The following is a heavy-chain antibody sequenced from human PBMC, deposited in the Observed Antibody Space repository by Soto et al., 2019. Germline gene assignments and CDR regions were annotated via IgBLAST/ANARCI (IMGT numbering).Heavy chain of an antibody. Sequence: QVQLVQSGAEVKKSGSSVKVSCKASGGTFSTNPISWVRQAPGQGLEWMGGTGSGTGPGNHAQKLQGRLTITVDNSTSTDYMELSSLSSEDTAVYYCARRDSGGFYRYFDSWGQGTLVTVSS. CDR3: ARRDSGGFYRYFDS. D-gene: IGHD2-15*01. CDR1: GGTFSTNP. J-gene: IGHJ4*02. CDR2: TGSGTGPG. V-gene: IGHV1-69*06.